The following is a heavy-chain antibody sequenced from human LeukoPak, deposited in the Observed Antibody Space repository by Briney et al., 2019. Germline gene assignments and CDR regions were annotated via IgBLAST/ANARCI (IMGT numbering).Heavy chain of an antibody. J-gene: IGHJ4*02. CDR1: GGTFSSYT. CDR3: ARLDTYYYDSSGYSPD. Sequence: SVKVSFKASGGTFSSYTISWVRQAPGQGLEWMGRIIPILGIANYAQKFQGRVTITADKSTSTAYMELSSLRSEDTAVYYCARLDTYYYDSSGYSPDWGQGTLVTVSS. CDR2: IIPILGIA. D-gene: IGHD3-22*01. V-gene: IGHV1-69*02.